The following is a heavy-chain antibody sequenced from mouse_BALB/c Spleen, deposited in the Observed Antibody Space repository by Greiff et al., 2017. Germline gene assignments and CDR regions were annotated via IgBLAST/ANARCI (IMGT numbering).Heavy chain of an antibody. J-gene: IGHJ2*01. Sequence: EVKLQESGGGLVKPGGSLKLSCAASGFTFSSYTMSWVRQTPEKRLEWVATISSGGSYTYYPDSVKGRFTISRDNAKNTLYLQMSSLKSEDTAMYYCTRGIGNYFDYWGQGTTLTVSS. V-gene: IGHV5-6-4*01. CDR1: GFTFSSYT. CDR3: TRGIGNYFDY. CDR2: ISSGGSYT.